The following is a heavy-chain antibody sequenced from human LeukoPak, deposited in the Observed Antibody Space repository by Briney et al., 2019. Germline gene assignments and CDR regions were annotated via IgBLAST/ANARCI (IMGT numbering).Heavy chain of an antibody. Sequence: GGSLRLSYVVSGFTFSSYAMSWVRQAPGKGLEWVSAITDSGGSTYYADSVKGRFTISRDNSKNTLYLQMNSLRADDTAVYYCTKATAAYWGQGTLVTVSS. D-gene: IGHD2-15*01. J-gene: IGHJ4*02. V-gene: IGHV3-23*01. CDR1: GFTFSSYA. CDR3: TKATAAY. CDR2: ITDSGGST.